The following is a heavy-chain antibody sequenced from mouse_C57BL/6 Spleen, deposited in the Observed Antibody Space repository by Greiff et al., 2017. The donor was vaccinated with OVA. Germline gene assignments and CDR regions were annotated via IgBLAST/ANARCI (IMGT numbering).Heavy chain of an antibody. J-gene: IGHJ2*01. CDR1: GYTFTDYN. CDR2: INPNNGGT. D-gene: IGHD1-1*01. V-gene: IGHV1-18*01. CDR3: ARWEDYGSSYDY. Sequence: VQLKESGPELVKPGASVKIPCKASGYTFTDYNMDWVKQSHGKSLEWIGDINPNNGGTIYNQKFKGKATLTVDKSSSTAYMELRSLTSEDTAVYYCARWEDYGSSYDYWGQGTTLTVSS.